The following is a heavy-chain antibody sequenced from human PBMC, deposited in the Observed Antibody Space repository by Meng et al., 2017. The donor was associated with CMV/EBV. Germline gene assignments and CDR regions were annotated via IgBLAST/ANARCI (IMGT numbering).Heavy chain of an antibody. CDR1: GGTLISYA. J-gene: IGHJ6*02. Sequence: SVMVSCKASGGTLISYAISWVRQAPGQGLGWMGGIIPIFGTANYTQKFQGRVTITTDESTSTAYMELSSLRSEDTAVYYCAAADFWSGSYYYYGMDVWGQGTTVTVSS. V-gene: IGHV1-69*05. D-gene: IGHD3-3*01. CDR2: IIPIFGTA. CDR3: AAADFWSGSYYYYGMDV.